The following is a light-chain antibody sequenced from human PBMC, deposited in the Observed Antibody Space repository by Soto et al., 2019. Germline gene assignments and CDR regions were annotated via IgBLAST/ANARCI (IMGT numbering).Light chain of an antibody. Sequence: QLVLTQPPSVSEAPRQRVTISCSGSSSNIGDNAVNWYRQLPGKAPKLLIYYDDLLPSGVSDRFSGSKSGTSASLAISGLQSEDEADYYCAAWDDSLNGPVFGGGTQLTVL. CDR2: YDD. V-gene: IGLV1-36*01. CDR1: SSNIGDNA. CDR3: AAWDDSLNGPV. J-gene: IGLJ2*01.